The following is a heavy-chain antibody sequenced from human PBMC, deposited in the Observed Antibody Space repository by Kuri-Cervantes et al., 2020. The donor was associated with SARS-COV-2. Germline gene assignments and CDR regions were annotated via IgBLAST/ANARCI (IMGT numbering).Heavy chain of an antibody. D-gene: IGHD2-15*01. Sequence: KVSCKGSGDSFTSYWIGWVRQMPGKGLEWMGIIYPGDSDTSYSPSFQGQVTISADKSISTAYLQWSSLKASDTAMYYCARPGYCSGGSCYSLYYWGQGTLVTVSS. CDR1: GDSFTSYW. V-gene: IGHV5-51*01. J-gene: IGHJ4*02. CDR3: ARPGYCSGGSCYSLYY. CDR2: IYPGDSDT.